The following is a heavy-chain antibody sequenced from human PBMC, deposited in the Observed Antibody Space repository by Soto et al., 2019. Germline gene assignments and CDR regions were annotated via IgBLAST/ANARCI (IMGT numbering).Heavy chain of an antibody. CDR1: GASINNTSYY. Sequence: LSLTCTVSGASINNTSYYWGWIRQSPGKGLEWIGNIYYSGKTYYSPSLKSRVSISVDASRNQFSLRLSSVTAADTAVYYCGRPWGIGLTPPGPWGQGVLVTVSS. CDR2: IYYSGKT. D-gene: IGHD6-13*01. J-gene: IGHJ5*02. CDR3: GRPWGIGLTPPGP. V-gene: IGHV4-39*01.